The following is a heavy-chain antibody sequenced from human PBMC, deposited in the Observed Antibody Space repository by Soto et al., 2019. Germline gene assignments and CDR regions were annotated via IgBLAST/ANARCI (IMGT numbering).Heavy chain of an antibody. Sequence: GGSLRLSCAASGFTFSSYAMSWVRQAPGKGLEWVSAISGSGGSTYYADFVKGRFTISRDNSKNTLYLQMNSLRAEDAAVYYCAKVFDTVTFHYYHLDVCGQGSSVTGSS. CDR1: GFTFSSYA. CDR2: ISGSGGST. D-gene: IGHD4-4*01. J-gene: IGHJ6*03. CDR3: AKVFDTVTFHYYHLDV. V-gene: IGHV3-23*01.